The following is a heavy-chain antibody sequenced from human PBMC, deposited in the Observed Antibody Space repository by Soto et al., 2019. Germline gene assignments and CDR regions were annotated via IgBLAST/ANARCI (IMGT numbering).Heavy chain of an antibody. CDR2: IIPLFGTT. Sequence: QVHLVQSGAEVRKPGSSVKVSCKTSGGTFSTYTIYWVRQAPGQGLEWMGRIIPLFGTTKYAQNFQERVTITAEESTSTAYMELSSLRAEDTAVYYGARRLDDRADDDFDVWGEGTAVTVSA. J-gene: IGHJ3*01. D-gene: IGHD6-25*01. CDR3: ARRLDDRADDDFDV. CDR1: GGTFSTYT. V-gene: IGHV1-69*18.